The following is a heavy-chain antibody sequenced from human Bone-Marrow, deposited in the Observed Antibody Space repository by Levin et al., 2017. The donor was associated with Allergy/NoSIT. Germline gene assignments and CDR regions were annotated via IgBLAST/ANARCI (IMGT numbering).Heavy chain of an antibody. CDR2: IFWNSDSI. Sequence: GGSLRLSCAASGFTFEDYAMHWVRQAPGKGLEWVSGIFWNSDSIGYADSVRGRFTISRDNAQNSLYLQMNNLRTEDTALYYCAKDMGVTTASIGYWGQGTLVTVSS. D-gene: IGHD4-17*01. CDR3: AKDMGVTTASIGY. V-gene: IGHV3-9*01. J-gene: IGHJ4*02. CDR1: GFTFEDYA.